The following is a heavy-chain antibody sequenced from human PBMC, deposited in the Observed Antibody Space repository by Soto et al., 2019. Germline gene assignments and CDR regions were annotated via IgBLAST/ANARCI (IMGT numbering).Heavy chain of an antibody. CDR2: ISGSSGST. J-gene: IGHJ4*02. D-gene: IGHD2-2*01. CDR3: AKGSASTRPYYFDY. V-gene: IGHV3-23*01. CDR1: GFTFSNYV. Sequence: EVQLLESGGGLVQPGGSLRLSCAASGFTFSNYVMNWVRQAPGKGLEWVSAISGSSGSTYYADSVKGRFTISRDNSRNTLYLQMSSLRAEDTAVYYCAKGSASTRPYYFDYWGQGTLVTVSS.